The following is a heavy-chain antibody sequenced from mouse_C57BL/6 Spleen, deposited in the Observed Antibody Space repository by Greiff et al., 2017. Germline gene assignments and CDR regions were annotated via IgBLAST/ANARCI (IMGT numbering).Heavy chain of an antibody. Sequence: EVQLQQSGPELVKPGASVKMSCKASGYTFTDYNMHWVKQSHGKSLEWIGYINPNNGGTSYNQKFKGKATLTVNKSSSTAYMELRSLTSEDSAVYYCARSPYYYGSSSHWYFDVWGTGTTVTVSS. J-gene: IGHJ1*03. CDR2: INPNNGGT. CDR3: ARSPYYYGSSSHWYFDV. D-gene: IGHD1-1*01. CDR1: GYTFTDYN. V-gene: IGHV1-22*01.